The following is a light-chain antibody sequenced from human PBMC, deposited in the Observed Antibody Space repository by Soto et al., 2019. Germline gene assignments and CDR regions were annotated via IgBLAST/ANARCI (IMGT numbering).Light chain of an antibody. V-gene: IGKV3-20*01. CDR3: QQYGRSPPT. J-gene: IGKJ4*01. Sequence: EIVLTQSPGTLSLSPGERATLSCRASQSVRSNSLAWYQQKPGQAPRLLIYGASTRATGIPDRFSGSGSGTDFTLTITRLEHEDLAVFYCQQYGRSPPTFGGGTNMEIK. CDR1: QSVRSNS. CDR2: GAS.